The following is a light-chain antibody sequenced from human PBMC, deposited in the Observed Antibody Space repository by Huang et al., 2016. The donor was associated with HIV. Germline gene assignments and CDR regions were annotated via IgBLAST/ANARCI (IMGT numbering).Light chain of an antibody. CDR3: QQRSNWPPIT. CDR1: QSVSRY. CDR2: DAS. J-gene: IGKJ5*01. Sequence: EIVLTQSPATLSLSPGERATLSCRASQSVSRYLDWYQQQPGQAPRLLLYDASNRANGIPARFSGSGSGTDFTLTISSLEPEDFAVYYCQQRSNWPPITFGQGTRLEIK. V-gene: IGKV3-11*01.